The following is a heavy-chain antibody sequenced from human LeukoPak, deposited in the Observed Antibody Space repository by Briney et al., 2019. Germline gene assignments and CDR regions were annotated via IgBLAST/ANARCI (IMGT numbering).Heavy chain of an antibody. CDR2: ISPYNGNT. CDR1: GYTFISYG. Sequence: GASVKVSCEASGYTFISYGISWVRQAPGQGLEWMGWISPYNGNTNYAQKFQGRVTVTTDTSTSTAYMELRSLRSDDTAVYYCARKVGATDYWGQGTLVTVSS. D-gene: IGHD1-26*01. CDR3: ARKVGATDY. J-gene: IGHJ4*02. V-gene: IGHV1-18*01.